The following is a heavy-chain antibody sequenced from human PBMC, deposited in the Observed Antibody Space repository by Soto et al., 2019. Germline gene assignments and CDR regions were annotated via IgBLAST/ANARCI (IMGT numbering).Heavy chain of an antibody. CDR3: ARESEDLTSNFDY. V-gene: IGHV3-21*06. J-gene: IGHJ4*02. Sequence: VGSLRLSCAASGFTFTRYSMNWVRQAPGKGLEWVSSVSSTTNYIYYGDSMKGRFTISRDNAKNSLYLEMNSLRAEDTAVYYCARESEDLTSNFDYWGQGTLVTVSS. CDR2: VSSTTNYI. CDR1: GFTFTRYS.